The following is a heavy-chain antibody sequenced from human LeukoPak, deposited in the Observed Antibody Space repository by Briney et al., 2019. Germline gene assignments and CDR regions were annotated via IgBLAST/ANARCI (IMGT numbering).Heavy chain of an antibody. J-gene: IGHJ5*02. CDR1: GYTFTNYA. D-gene: IGHD2-2*01. V-gene: IGHV7-4-1*02. CDR2: INTNTGNP. CDR3: ARDRLPAAYNAFDP. Sequence: VASVRVSCKASGYTFTNYAMNWVRQAPGQGLEWMGWINTNTGNPIYAQGFTGRFVFSLDTSVSTAYLQISSLKAEDTAAYYCARDRLPAAYNAFDPWGQGTLVTVSS.